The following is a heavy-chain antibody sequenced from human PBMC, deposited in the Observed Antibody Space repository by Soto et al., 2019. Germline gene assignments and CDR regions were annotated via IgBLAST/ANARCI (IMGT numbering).Heavy chain of an antibody. V-gene: IGHV1-8*01. Sequence: QVQLVQSGAEVREPGASVKVSCKASGYTFTSFDINWVRQASGQGLEWMGWMKPNSGDTGYGQKFQGRGALTRDTSTSTAYMELSGLKSEDTAVYYCVALARWGQGTLVTVSS. D-gene: IGHD6-6*01. CDR2: MKPNSGDT. CDR1: GYTFTSFD. J-gene: IGHJ4*02. CDR3: VALAR.